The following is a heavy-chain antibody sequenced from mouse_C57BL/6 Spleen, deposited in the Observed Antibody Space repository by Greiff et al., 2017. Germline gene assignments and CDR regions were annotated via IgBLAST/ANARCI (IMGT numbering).Heavy chain of an antibody. D-gene: IGHD4-1*01. CDR3: TRRLGRYFDV. Sequence: QVQLQQPGAELVKPGASVKMSCKASGYTFTSSWITWVKQRPGQGLEWIGDIYPGSGSTNYNEKFKSKATLTVNTSSSTAYMQRSSLTSEDSAVYYCTRRLGRYFDVWGTGTTVTVSS. CDR1: GYTFTSSW. V-gene: IGHV1-55*01. CDR2: IYPGSGST. J-gene: IGHJ1*03.